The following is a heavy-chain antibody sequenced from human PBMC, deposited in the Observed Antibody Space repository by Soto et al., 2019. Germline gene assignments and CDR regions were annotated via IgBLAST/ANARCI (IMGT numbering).Heavy chain of an antibody. Sequence: QVQLVQAGAEVKKPGASVKVSCKASGYTFTSYGISWVRQAPGQGLEWMGWISAYNGNTNYAQKLQGRVTMTTDTSTSTAYMELRSLRSDDTAVYYCARARDYYDSSGYYSGWFDPWGQGTLVTVSS. CDR3: ARARDYYDSSGYYSGWFDP. V-gene: IGHV1-18*04. D-gene: IGHD3-22*01. CDR2: ISAYNGNT. J-gene: IGHJ5*02. CDR1: GYTFTSYG.